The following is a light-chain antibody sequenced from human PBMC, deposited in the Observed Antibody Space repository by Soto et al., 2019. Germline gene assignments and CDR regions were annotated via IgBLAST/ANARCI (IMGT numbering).Light chain of an antibody. J-gene: IGLJ3*02. CDR2: EVT. CDR1: SSDVGGYSY. CDR3: SSYPSSSTHWV. Sequence: QSALTQPASVSGSPGQSITISCTGTSSDVGGYSYVSWYQQHPGKAPKLMIYEVTNRPSGVSNRFSGSKSGNTASLTISGLQAEDEADYYCSSYPSSSTHWVFGGGTKLTVL. V-gene: IGLV2-14*01.